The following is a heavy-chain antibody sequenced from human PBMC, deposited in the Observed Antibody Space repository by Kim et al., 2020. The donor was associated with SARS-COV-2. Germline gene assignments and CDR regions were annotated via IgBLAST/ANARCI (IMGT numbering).Heavy chain of an antibody. CDR1: GGSISSSSYY. D-gene: IGHD2-15*01. Sequence: SETLSLTCTVSGGSISSSSYYWGWIRQPPGKGLEWIGSIYYSGSTYYNPSLKSRVTISVDTSKNQFSLKLSSVTAADTAVYYCARHIVVVVAEDSYFDYWGQGTLVTVSS. CDR3: ARHIVVVVAEDSYFDY. J-gene: IGHJ4*02. CDR2: IYYSGST. V-gene: IGHV4-39*01.